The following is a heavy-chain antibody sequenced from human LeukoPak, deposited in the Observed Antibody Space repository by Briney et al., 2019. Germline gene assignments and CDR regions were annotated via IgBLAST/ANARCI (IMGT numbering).Heavy chain of an antibody. J-gene: IGHJ4*02. CDR2: INHSGST. CDR1: GGSFSGYY. CDR3: ARGGAGYYGSGTYYAY. V-gene: IGHV4-34*01. D-gene: IGHD3-10*01. Sequence: KASETLSLTCAVYGGSFSGYYWSWIRQPPGKGLEWIGEINHSGSTNYNPSLKSRVTISVDTSKNQFSLKLSSVTAADTAVYYCARGGAGYYGSGTYYAYWGQGTLVTVSS.